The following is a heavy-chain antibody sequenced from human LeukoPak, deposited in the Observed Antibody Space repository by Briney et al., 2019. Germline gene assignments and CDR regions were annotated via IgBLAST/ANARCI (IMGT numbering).Heavy chain of an antibody. Sequence: GGSLRLSCAASGFTFSHYGMRWVRQAPGTGLEWVAVIWSDASDKYYANSVKGRFTISRDNSKNSLYLQMNSLRAEDTAVYYCAKDAQRGFDYSNSLDYWGQGTRVTVSS. CDR3: AKDAQRGFDYSNSLDY. CDR1: GFTFSHYG. V-gene: IGHV3-33*06. CDR2: IWSDASDK. D-gene: IGHD4-11*01. J-gene: IGHJ4*02.